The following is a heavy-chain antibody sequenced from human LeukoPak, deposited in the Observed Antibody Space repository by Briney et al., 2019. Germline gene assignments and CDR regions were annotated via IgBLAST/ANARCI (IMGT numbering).Heavy chain of an antibody. Sequence: SETLSLTCAVYGGSFSGYYWSWIRQPPGKGLEWIGEINHSGSTNYNPSLKSRVTISVDTSKNQFSLKLSSVTAADTAVYYCARDYHDILTGYYSRSYDAFDIWGQGTMVTVSS. V-gene: IGHV4-34*01. J-gene: IGHJ3*02. D-gene: IGHD3-9*01. CDR2: INHSGST. CDR3: ARDYHDILTGYYSRSYDAFDI. CDR1: GGSFSGYY.